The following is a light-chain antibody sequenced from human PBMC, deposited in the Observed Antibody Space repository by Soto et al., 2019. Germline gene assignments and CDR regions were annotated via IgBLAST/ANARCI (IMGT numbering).Light chain of an antibody. Sequence: QSVLTQPASVSGSPGQSITIPCTGTSNDIGGYNYVSWYQQHPGKVPKLMIFDVSYRPSGISDRFSGSKSGNTASLTISGLQPEDVADYYCSSYGASSTLFGGGTQLTVL. CDR2: DVS. CDR1: SNDIGGYNY. J-gene: IGLJ2*01. V-gene: IGLV2-14*03. CDR3: SSYGASSTL.